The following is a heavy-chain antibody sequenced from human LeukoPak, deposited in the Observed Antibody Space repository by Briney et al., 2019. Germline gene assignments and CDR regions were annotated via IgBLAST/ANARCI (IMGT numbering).Heavy chain of an antibody. CDR1: GGSISSYY. V-gene: IGHV4-59*08. D-gene: IGHD4-17*01. CDR3: ARHYGDYEIDY. Sequence: PSETLSPTCTVSGGSISSYYWSWIRQPPGKGLEWIGYIYYSGSTNYNPSLKSRVTISVDTSKNQFSLKLSSVTAADTAVYYCARHYGDYEIDYWGQGTLVTVSS. CDR2: IYYSGST. J-gene: IGHJ4*02.